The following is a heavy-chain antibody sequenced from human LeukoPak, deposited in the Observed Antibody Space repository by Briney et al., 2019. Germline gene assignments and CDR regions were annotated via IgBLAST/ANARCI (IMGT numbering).Heavy chain of an antibody. CDR3: EQDLGWIHFRN. D-gene: IGHD5-18*01. J-gene: IGHJ4*02. V-gene: IGHV3-23*01. Sequence: GGTLRLSCTASGFAFSNYGINWVRRAPSKGLEWVSGITGSGTTTYYADSLKGRVTITRDNYKNNVYLQMNSLRAEDTAVYYCEQDLGWIHFRNWGQGTLVTVSS. CDR1: GFAFSNYG. CDR2: ITGSGTTT.